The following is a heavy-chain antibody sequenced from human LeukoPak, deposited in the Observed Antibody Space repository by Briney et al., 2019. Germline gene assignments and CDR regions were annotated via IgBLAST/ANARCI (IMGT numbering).Heavy chain of an antibody. D-gene: IGHD5-18*01. J-gene: IGHJ4*02. Sequence: ETLSLPCTVPGGPINGYYWSWFRLPPGKGLGGIGYIYYTGATYYNPSLKSRVTISLDTSKNQFSLKLSSVTAADAAVYYCARAGYSYGTGYYFDYWGQGALVTVSS. CDR1: GGPINGYY. CDR3: ARAGYSYGTGYYFDY. CDR2: IYYTGAT. V-gene: IGHV4-59*01.